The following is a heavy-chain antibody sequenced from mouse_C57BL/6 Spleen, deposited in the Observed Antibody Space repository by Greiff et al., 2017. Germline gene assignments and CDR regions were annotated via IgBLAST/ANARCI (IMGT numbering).Heavy chain of an antibody. V-gene: IGHV5-4*03. CDR3: ARRGWDWYFDV. D-gene: IGHD3-3*01. Sequence: DVMLVESGGGLVKPGGSLKLSCAASGFTFSSYAMSWVRQTPEKRLEWVATISDGGSYTYYPDNVKGRFTISRDNAKNNLYLQMSHLKSEDTAMYYCARRGWDWYFDVWGTGTTVTVSS. CDR2: ISDGGSYT. CDR1: GFTFSSYA. J-gene: IGHJ1*03.